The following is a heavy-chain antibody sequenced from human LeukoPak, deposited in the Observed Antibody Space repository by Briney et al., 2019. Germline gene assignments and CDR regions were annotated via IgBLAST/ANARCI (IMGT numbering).Heavy chain of an antibody. D-gene: IGHD3-10*01. CDR3: ARAPLLWFGELLTRNYYYGMDV. CDR2: IIPIFGTA. Sequence: SVKVSCKASGGTFSSYAISWVRQAPGQGLEWMGGIIPIFGTANYAQKFQGRVTITADESTSTAYMELSSLRSEDTAVYYCARAPLLWFGELLTRNYYYGMDVWGKGTTVTVSS. V-gene: IGHV1-69*01. CDR1: GGTFSSYA. J-gene: IGHJ6*04.